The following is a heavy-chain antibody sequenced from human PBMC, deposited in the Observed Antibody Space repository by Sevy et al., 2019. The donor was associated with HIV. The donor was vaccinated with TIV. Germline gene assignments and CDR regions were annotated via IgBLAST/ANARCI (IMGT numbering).Heavy chain of an antibody. J-gene: IGHJ4*02. D-gene: IGHD3-16*01. CDR3: TTEDYADYFDY. CDR2: IKSNTDGGTT. V-gene: IGHV3-15*07. CDR1: GFTFSNAW. Sequence: GGSLRLSCAASGFTFSNAWMNWVRQAPGKGLGWVGRIKSNTDGGTTDYAAPVKGRFTISRDDSKNTLFLEMNSLKTDDTAVYYCTTEDYADYFDYWGQGTLVTVSS.